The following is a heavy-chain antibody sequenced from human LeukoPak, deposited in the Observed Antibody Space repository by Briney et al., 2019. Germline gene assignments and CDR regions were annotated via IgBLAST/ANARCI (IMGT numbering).Heavy chain of an antibody. CDR3: TRGAAPTIYYFDY. V-gene: IGHV3-30*04. CDR2: ISYDGSNK. CDR1: GFTFSSYA. J-gene: IGHJ4*02. Sequence: GGSLRLSCAASGFTFSSYAMSWVRQAPGKGLEWVAVISYDGSNKYYADSVKGRFTISRDNAKNTVYLQMNSLRAEDTAVYYCTRGAAPTIYYFDYWGQGNLVTVSS. D-gene: IGHD6-13*01.